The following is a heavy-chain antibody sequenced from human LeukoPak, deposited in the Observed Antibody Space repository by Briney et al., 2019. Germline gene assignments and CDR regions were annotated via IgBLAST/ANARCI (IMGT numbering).Heavy chain of an antibody. J-gene: IGHJ4*02. V-gene: IGHV4-4*07. CDR2: INTSGDT. CDR3: ARVSPPGYGILEK. D-gene: IGHD5-18*01. Sequence: SETLSLTCTVSEGSITNYYWSWILQSAGKGLEWIGRINTSGDTSYNPSIRSRVTMSVDTSKNQFSLKLSSVTAADTAMYYCARVSPPGYGILEKWGQGTLVTVSS. CDR1: EGSITNYY.